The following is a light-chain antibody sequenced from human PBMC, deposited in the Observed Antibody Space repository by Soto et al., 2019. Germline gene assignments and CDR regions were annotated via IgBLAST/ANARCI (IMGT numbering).Light chain of an antibody. J-gene: IGLJ1*01. Sequence: QSVLTQPASVSGSPGQSITISCTGTSSDVGSNNLVSWYQQHPGKAPKLMIYEGSQRPSGVSNRFSGSKSGNTASLTISGLQAEDEADYYCCSYAGGRTFVFGTGTKLTVL. CDR2: EGS. V-gene: IGLV2-23*01. CDR1: SSDVGSNNL. CDR3: CSYAGGRTFV.